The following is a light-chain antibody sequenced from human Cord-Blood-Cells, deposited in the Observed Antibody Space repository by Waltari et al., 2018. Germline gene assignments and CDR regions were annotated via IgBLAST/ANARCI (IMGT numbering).Light chain of an antibody. CDR2: EGS. Sequence: QSALTQPASVSGSPGQSITIPCTGTSSDVGGYNLAPWYQQHPGKAPKLMIYEGSKRPSGVSNRFSGSKSGNTASLTISGLQAEDEADYYCCSYAGSSTYVFGTGTKVTVL. V-gene: IGLV2-23*01. CDR3: CSYAGSSTYV. J-gene: IGLJ1*01. CDR1: SSDVGGYNL.